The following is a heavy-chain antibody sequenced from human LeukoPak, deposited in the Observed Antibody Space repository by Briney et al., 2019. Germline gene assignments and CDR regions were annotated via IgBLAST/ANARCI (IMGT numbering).Heavy chain of an antibody. CDR3: ARTRFKVLSHFSLILEWSEEFDY. CDR2: INPSGGST. Sequence: ASVKVSCTASGYTFTSYYMHWVRQAPGQGLEWMGIINPSGGSTSYAQKFQGRVTITRDTSTSTVYMELSSLRSEDTAVYYCARTRFKVLSHFSLILEWSEEFDYWGQGTLVTVSS. J-gene: IGHJ4*02. D-gene: IGHD3-3*01. CDR1: GYTFTSYY. V-gene: IGHV1-46*01.